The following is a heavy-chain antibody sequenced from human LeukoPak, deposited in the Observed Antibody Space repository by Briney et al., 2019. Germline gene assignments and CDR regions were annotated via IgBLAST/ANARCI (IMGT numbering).Heavy chain of an antibody. CDR3: AKAPRGFLEWLYALVAFDI. CDR2: ISFDGSDK. J-gene: IGHJ3*02. D-gene: IGHD3-3*01. CDR1: GFTFNNYG. V-gene: IGHV3-30*18. Sequence: PGGSLRLSCTASGFTFNNYGMHWVRQTPGKGLEWVAVISFDGSDKYYADSVKGRFTISRDNSKNTLYLQMNSLRAEDTAVYYCAKAPRGFLEWLYALVAFDIWGQGTMVTVSS.